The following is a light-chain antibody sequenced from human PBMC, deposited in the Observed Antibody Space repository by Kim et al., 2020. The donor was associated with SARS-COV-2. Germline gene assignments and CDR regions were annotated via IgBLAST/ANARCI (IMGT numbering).Light chain of an antibody. CDR2: AAS. J-gene: IGKJ5*01. CDR3: QQTYSFPQIT. CDR1: QSISSY. Sequence: SVGDRVTISCRASQSISSYVNWYQHKAGKAPKLLIYAASSLQSGVPSRFSGSGSGTDFTLTITSLQPEDFATYSCQQTYSFPQITFGQGTRLEIK. V-gene: IGKV1-39*01.